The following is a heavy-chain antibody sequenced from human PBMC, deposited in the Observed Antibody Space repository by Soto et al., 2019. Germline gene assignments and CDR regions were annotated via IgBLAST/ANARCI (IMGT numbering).Heavy chain of an antibody. J-gene: IGHJ5*02. V-gene: IGHV1-18*01. CDR2: IIADTGNT. CDR3: ARGHCSSTSCYSSWFDP. CDR1: GHTFST. D-gene: IGHD2-2*01. Sequence: ASVKVSCKSSGHTFSTYTWVRQAPGQGLEWLGWIIADTGNTNYALKFQDRVTVTTDTSTTTAYMELRSLTSDDTAVYYCARGHCSSTSCYSSWFDPWGQGTLVTVSS.